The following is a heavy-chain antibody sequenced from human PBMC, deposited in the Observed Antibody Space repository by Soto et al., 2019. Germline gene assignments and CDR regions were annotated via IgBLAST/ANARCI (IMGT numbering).Heavy chain of an antibody. CDR3: AKEVGYSSGYDYFDY. Sequence: EVQLLGSGGGLVQPGGSLRLSCAASGFTFSSYAMSWVRQAPGKGLEWVSGISGSGVSTHYADSVKGRFTISRDNSKNTLYLQINSLRAEDTAAYYCAKEVGYSSGYDYFDYWGQGTLVTVSS. V-gene: IGHV3-23*01. CDR1: GFTFSSYA. D-gene: IGHD6-19*01. CDR2: ISGSGVST. J-gene: IGHJ4*02.